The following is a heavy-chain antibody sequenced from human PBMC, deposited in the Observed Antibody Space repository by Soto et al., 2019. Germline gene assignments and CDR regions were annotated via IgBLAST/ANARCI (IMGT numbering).Heavy chain of an antibody. CDR1: GFTFSNAW. CDR2: IKSKTDGGTT. V-gene: IGHV3-15*07. D-gene: IGHD2-2*01. CDR3: TTDLDVVVPAAMWPELDYYYGMDV. Sequence: GGSLRLSCAASGFTFSNAWMNWVRQAPGKGLEWVGRIKSKTDGGTTDYAAPVKGRFTISRDDSKNTLYLQMNSLKTEDTAVYYCTTDLDVVVPAAMWPELDYYYGMDVWGQGTTVTVSS. J-gene: IGHJ6*02.